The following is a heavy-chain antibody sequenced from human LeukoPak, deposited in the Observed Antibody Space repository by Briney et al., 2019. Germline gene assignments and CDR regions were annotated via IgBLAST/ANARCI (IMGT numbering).Heavy chain of an antibody. CDR1: GFRFCRFC. CDR3: AKASWVSSTDAVR. D-gene: IGHD3-16*01. CDR2: IRGNGET. V-gene: IGHV3-23*01. J-gene: IGHJ4*02. Sequence: GSLGLSRAASGFRFCRFCMGWGRRGPAGGLERVSSIRGNGETFYADSVKGRFTLSSDSSRNTVYFQLNNLRVEDTAIYYCAKASWVSSTDAVRWGQGTLVTVSS.